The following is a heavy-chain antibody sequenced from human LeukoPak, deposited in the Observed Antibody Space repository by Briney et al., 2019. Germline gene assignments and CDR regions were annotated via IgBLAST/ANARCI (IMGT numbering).Heavy chain of an antibody. J-gene: IGHJ5*02. D-gene: IGHD2-2*02. CDR2: INPNSGGT. CDR3: ARSQQLGYCSSTSCYTGWFDP. V-gene: IGHV1-2*02. Sequence: ASVKVSCKASGYTFIGYYMHWVRQAPGRGLEWMGWINPNSGGTNYAQKFQGRVTMTRDTSISTAYMELSRLRSDDTAVYYCARSQQLGYCSSTSCYTGWFDPWGQGTLVTVSS. CDR1: GYTFIGYY.